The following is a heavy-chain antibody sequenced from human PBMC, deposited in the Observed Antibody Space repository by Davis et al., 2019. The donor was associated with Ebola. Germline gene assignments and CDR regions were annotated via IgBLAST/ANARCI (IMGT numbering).Heavy chain of an antibody. V-gene: IGHV1-2*04. Sequence: AASVKVSCKASGYTFTGYYMHWVRQAPGQGLEWMGWINPNGGGTNYAQKFQGWVTMTRDTSISTAYMELSRLRSDDTAVYYCARSGPVPGGAFDIWGQGTMVTVSS. CDR3: ARSGPVPGGAFDI. CDR1: GYTFTGYY. D-gene: IGHD2-15*01. CDR2: INPNGGGT. J-gene: IGHJ3*02.